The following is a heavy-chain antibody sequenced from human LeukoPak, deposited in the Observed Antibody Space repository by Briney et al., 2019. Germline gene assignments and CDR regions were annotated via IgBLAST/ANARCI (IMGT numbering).Heavy chain of an antibody. Sequence: ASVKVSCKASGYTFTSYDINWVRQATGQGLEWMGWMNPNSGNTGYAQKFQGRVTMTRNTSISTAYMELSSLRSEDTAVYDCARRGGFLEWLFRFDPWGQGTLVTVSS. CDR1: GYTFTSYD. V-gene: IGHV1-8*01. J-gene: IGHJ5*02. CDR3: ARRGGFLEWLFRFDP. CDR2: MNPNSGNT. D-gene: IGHD3-3*01.